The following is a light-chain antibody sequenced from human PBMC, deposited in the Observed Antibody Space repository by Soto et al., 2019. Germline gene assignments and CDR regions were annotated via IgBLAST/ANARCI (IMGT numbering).Light chain of an antibody. Sequence: DIQMTQSPSSLSASVGDRVTITCRASQSISTYLNWYQQKPGKAPKLLIYTASTLQSGVPSRFSGSGSGTDFTLTISSLQSEHFATYYCQQTYSIPWTFGQGTKVEIK. CDR2: TAS. V-gene: IGKV1-39*01. J-gene: IGKJ1*01. CDR3: QQTYSIPWT. CDR1: QSISTY.